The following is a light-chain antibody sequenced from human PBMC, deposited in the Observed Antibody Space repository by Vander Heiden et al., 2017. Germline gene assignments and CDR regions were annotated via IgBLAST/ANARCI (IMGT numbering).Light chain of an antibody. CDR2: GAS. V-gene: IGKV3-15*01. J-gene: IGKJ2*01. CDR1: QSVSSN. Sequence: EIVMTQSPATLSVSPGERATLSCRASQSVSSNLAWYQQKPGQAPRLLIYGASTRATGIPARFSGSGSGTESTLTISSLQSEDFAVYFCQHYNNWPPHTFGQGTKLEIK. CDR3: QHYNNWPPHT.